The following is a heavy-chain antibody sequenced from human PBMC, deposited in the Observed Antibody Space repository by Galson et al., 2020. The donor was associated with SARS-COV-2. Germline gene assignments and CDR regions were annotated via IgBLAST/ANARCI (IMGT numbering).Heavy chain of an antibody. CDR2: IYYSGST. CDR1: GGSISSSSYY. D-gene: IGHD5-18*01. CDR3: ARKGYSYAFDI. J-gene: IGHJ3*02. V-gene: IGHV4-39*01. Sequence: ASETLSLTCTLSGGSISSSSYYWGWIRQPPGKGLEWIGSIYYSGSTYYNPSLKSRVTISVDTAENQFSLKLSSVTAADTAVYYCARKGYSYAFDIWRQGTMVTVSS.